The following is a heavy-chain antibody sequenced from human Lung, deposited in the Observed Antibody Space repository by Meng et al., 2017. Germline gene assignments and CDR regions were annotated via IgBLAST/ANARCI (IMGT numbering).Heavy chain of an antibody. Sequence: QVQLQQWGAGLLKPSETLSLTCGVYGGSFSGYYWSWIRQPPGKGLEWIGEISHSGSTNYNPSLKSRVTISVDTSKNQFSLQLTSVTAADTAMYYCTRAPLPAGRGLKNWFGPWGQGTLVTVSS. V-gene: IGHV4-34*01. CDR3: TRAPLPAGRGLKNWFGP. CDR2: ISHSGST. CDR1: GGSFSGYY. J-gene: IGHJ5*02. D-gene: IGHD2-2*01.